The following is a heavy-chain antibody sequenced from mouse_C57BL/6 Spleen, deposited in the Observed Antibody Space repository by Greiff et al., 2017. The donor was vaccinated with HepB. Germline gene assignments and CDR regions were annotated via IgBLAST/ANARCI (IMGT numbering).Heavy chain of an antibody. CDR1: GYTFTDYY. D-gene: IGHD1-1*01. V-gene: IGHV1-26*01. J-gene: IGHJ3*01. Sequence: EVQLQQSGPELVKPGASVKISCKASGYTFTDYYMNWVKQSHGKSLEWIGDINPNNGGTSYNQKFKGKATLTVDKSSSTAYMELRSLPSEDSAVYYCARSGGGTWFAYWGQGTLVTVSA. CDR2: INPNNGGT. CDR3: ARSGGGTWFAY.